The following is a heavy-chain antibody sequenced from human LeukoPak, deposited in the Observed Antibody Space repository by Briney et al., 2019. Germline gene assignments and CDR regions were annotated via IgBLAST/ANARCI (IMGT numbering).Heavy chain of an antibody. Sequence: GGSPRLSCAGSGFRVRSSYMSWVRQDPGKGLEWVSVIYADGSGGWAFYADSVKGRFTISRDNSNNFLYLQMNNLRAEDTAMYYCAREFGYCSTGSCPLGYWGQGTLVTVSS. J-gene: IGHJ4*02. CDR2: IYADGSGGWA. V-gene: IGHV3-66*01. CDR1: GFRVRSSY. CDR3: AREFGYCSTGSCPLGY. D-gene: IGHD2-15*01.